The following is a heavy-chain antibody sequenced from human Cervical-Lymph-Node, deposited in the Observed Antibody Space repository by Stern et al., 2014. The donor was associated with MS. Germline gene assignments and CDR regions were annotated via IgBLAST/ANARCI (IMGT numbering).Heavy chain of an antibody. V-gene: IGHV1-24*01. CDR1: GYTLNDLS. J-gene: IGHJ6*02. CDR2: SSPEDGET. CDR3: ASAVTGLNYYFHALYV. Sequence: QLVQSGAEVKKPGASVKVSCKVSGYTLNDLSLHWVRQAPGEGLEWMGGSSPEDGETIFAQGLQGRVTVTEDTSTDTAYMELSSLRSEDTAVYYCASAVTGLNYYFHALYVWGQGTTVTVSS. D-gene: IGHD6-19*01.